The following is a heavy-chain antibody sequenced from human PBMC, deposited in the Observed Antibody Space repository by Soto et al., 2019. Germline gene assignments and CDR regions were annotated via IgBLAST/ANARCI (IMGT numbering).Heavy chain of an antibody. CDR1: GYTFTSYG. Sequence: SSVKVSCKASGYTFTSYGINWLRQAREQGLAWMGWISAYNGNTNYAHKLPGRVTMTTATSTSTDYMELRSLRSDDTVVYYCAAWGGASNCWNDALDIWGQGTMVTVSS. V-gene: IGHV1-18*01. D-gene: IGHD6-19*01. J-gene: IGHJ3*02. CDR3: AAWGGASNCWNDALDI. CDR2: ISAYNGNT.